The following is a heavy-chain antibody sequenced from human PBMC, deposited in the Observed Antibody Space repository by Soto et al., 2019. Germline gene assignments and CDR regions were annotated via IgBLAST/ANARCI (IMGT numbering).Heavy chain of an antibody. V-gene: IGHV3-23*01. J-gene: IGHJ3*02. CDR3: ASFGYGAFDI. Sequence: SGGSLRLSCAASGFIFENFGMSWVRQAPGKGLEWISSISGSGFKKYYADSVKGRFTISRDNSKSTVYLELNNLSAEDTAVYYCASFGYGAFDIWGQGTMVTVSS. CDR1: GFIFENFG. CDR2: ISGSGFKK. D-gene: IGHD5-18*01.